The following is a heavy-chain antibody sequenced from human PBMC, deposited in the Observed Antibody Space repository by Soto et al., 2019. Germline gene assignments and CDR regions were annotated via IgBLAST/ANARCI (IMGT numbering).Heavy chain of an antibody. Sequence: GASVKVSCKASGGTFSSYAISWVRQAPGQGLEWMGGIIPIFGTANYAQKFQGRVTITADESTTTAYMELSSLRSEDTAVYYCAREKRDTAMVGLFDYWGQGTLVTVSS. CDR1: GGTFSSYA. CDR2: IIPIFGTA. V-gene: IGHV1-69*13. D-gene: IGHD5-18*01. J-gene: IGHJ4*02. CDR3: AREKRDTAMVGLFDY.